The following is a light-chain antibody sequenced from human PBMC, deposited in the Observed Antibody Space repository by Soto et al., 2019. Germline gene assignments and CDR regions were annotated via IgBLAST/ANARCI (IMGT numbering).Light chain of an antibody. CDR1: SSDVGGYNY. Sequence: QSALTQPASVSGSPGQSVTISCTGTSSDVGGYNYVSWYQQHPGKAPKLMIYDVSNRPSGVSDRFSGSKSGNTASLTISGLQVQDEAEYYYYSSTSGSTLYVFGTGTKVTVL. V-gene: IGLV2-14*03. CDR2: DVS. CDR3: YSSTSGSTLYV. J-gene: IGLJ1*01.